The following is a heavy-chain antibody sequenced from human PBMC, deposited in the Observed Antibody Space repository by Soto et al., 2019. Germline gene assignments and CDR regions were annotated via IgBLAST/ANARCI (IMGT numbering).Heavy chain of an antibody. CDR1: GAPINSDY. J-gene: IGHJ6*02. CDR2: IYHIGST. V-gene: IGHV4-59*01. D-gene: IGHD5-18*01. Sequence: LSLTCTVSGAPINSDYWSWIRQSPGKGLDWIGYIYHIGSTDYNPSLKSRVTISIDKSKNQFSLNLRSVTAADTAVYYCAREGEDTAMVREAPYGMDVWGQGTTVTVSS. CDR3: AREGEDTAMVREAPYGMDV.